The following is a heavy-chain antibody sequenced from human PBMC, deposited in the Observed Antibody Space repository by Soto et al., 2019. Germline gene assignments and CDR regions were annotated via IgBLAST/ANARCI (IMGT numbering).Heavy chain of an antibody. CDR1: GGSFSGYY. V-gene: IGHV4-34*01. CDR3: APSVIVAAGTLNWFEP. CDR2: INHSGST. Sequence: QVQLQQWGAGLLKPSETLSLTCAVYGGSFSGYYWSWIRQPPGKGLEWIGEINHSGSTNYNPSLKSRVTISVDTSKNQFSLKLSSVTAADTAVYYCAPSVIVAAGTLNWFEPWGQGTLVTVSS. D-gene: IGHD6-13*01. J-gene: IGHJ5*02.